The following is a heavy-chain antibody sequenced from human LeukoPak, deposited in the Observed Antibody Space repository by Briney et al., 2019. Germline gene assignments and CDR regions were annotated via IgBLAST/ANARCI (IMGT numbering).Heavy chain of an antibody. CDR1: GFTFISHP. Sequence: GGSLRLSCAASGFTFISHPMHWLRQAPGKGLEWVAVMSYDGGQKYYPDSVKGRFTISRDISKNTLYLQMDSLRPEDTAVYYCVRGRAVSGSEEGDYWGQGALVIVSP. CDR3: VRGRAVSGSEEGDY. D-gene: IGHD3-10*01. V-gene: IGHV3-30*01. J-gene: IGHJ4*02. CDR2: MSYDGGQK.